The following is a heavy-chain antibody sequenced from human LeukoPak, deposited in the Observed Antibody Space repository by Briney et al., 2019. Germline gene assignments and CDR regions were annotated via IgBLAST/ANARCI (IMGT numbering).Heavy chain of an antibody. CDR3: ARQACSGGSCFPFDY. V-gene: IGHV4-59*08. D-gene: IGHD2-15*01. CDR2: IYYSGST. CDR1: GGSISSYY. J-gene: IGHJ4*02. Sequence: SETLSLTCTVSGGSISSYYWSWIRQPPGKVLEWIGYIYYSGSTNYNPSLKSRVTISVDTSKNQFSLKLSSVAAADTAVYYCARQACSGGSCFPFDYWGQGTLVTVSS.